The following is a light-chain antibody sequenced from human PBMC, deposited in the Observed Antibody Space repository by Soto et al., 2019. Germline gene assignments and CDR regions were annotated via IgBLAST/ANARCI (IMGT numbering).Light chain of an antibody. CDR1: QGIRND. CDR2: AAS. Sequence: AIQMTQSPSSLSASVGDTVTITCRASQGIRNDLGWYQQKPGKAPKLLIYAASSLQSGAPSRFSASGSGTDFTLTISSLQPEDSATYYCLQDYNYPRTFGQGATVEIK. CDR3: LQDYNYPRT. V-gene: IGKV1-6*01. J-gene: IGKJ1*01.